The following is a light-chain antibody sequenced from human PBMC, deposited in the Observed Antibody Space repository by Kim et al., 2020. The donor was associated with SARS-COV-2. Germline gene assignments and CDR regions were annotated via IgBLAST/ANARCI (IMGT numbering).Light chain of an antibody. CDR3: QQYYSYRT. Sequence: SASVGDRVTITCRASQSINSWLAWYQQKPGKAPKLLIYKASSLESGVPSRFSGSGSGTEFTLTISSLQPDDFATYYCQQYYSYRTFGQGTKVDIK. CDR2: KAS. J-gene: IGKJ1*01. V-gene: IGKV1-5*03. CDR1: QSINSW.